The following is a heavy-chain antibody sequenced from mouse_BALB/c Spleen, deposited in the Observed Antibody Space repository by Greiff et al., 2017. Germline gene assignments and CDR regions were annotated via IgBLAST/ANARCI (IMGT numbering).Heavy chain of an antibody. D-gene: IGHD2-10*01. CDR1: GFTFSSFG. CDR2: ISSGSSTI. Sequence: EVQVVESGGGLVQPGGSRKLSCAASGFTFSSFGMHWVRQAPEKGLEWVAYISSGSSTIYYADTVKGRFTISRDNPKNTLFLQMTSLRSEDTAMYYCARSLHYAMDYWGQGTSVTVSS. CDR3: ARSLHYAMDY. J-gene: IGHJ4*01. V-gene: IGHV5-17*02.